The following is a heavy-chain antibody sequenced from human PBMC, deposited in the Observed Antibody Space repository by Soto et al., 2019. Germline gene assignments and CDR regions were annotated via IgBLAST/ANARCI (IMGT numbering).Heavy chain of an antibody. Sequence: SETLSLTCAVYGGSFSGYYWSWIRQPPGKGLEWIGEINHSGSTNYNPSLKSRVTISVDTSKNQFSLKLSSVTAADTAVYYCAGKPGVKDGMDVWGQGTTVTVSS. V-gene: IGHV4-34*01. CDR1: GGSFSGYY. D-gene: IGHD3-10*01. J-gene: IGHJ6*02. CDR2: INHSGST. CDR3: AGKPGVKDGMDV.